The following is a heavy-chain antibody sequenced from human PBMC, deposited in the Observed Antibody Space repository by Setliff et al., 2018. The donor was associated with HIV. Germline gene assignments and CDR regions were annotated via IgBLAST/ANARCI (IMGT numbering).Heavy chain of an antibody. Sequence: ASVKVSCKASGYTFTSYGISWVRQAPGQGLEWMGWISAYNGNTIYAQKVQGRVTMTTDTSTSTAHMELRSLRSDDTAVYYCARSGPQTTWYFDRSGYSHNYWGQGTLVTVSS. CDR3: ARSGPQTTWYFDRSGYSHNY. CDR2: ISAYNGNT. CDR1: GYTFTSYG. D-gene: IGHD3-22*01. J-gene: IGHJ4*02. V-gene: IGHV1-18*01.